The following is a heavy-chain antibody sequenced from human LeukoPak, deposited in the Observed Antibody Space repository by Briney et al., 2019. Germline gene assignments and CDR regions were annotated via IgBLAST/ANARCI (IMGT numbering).Heavy chain of an antibody. J-gene: IGHJ3*02. CDR1: GFTFSRYV. Sequence: GGSLRLSCAASGFTFSRYVMSWVRQVPGRRPDWVSTISSTGGEIFYADSVKGRFTISRDNSNNMVYLQMDSLRTDDTALYYCVRRNIYTTSSWGAFDIWGQGTLVTVSS. V-gene: IGHV3-23*01. CDR2: ISSTGGEI. CDR3: VRRNIYTTSSWGAFDI. D-gene: IGHD6-6*01.